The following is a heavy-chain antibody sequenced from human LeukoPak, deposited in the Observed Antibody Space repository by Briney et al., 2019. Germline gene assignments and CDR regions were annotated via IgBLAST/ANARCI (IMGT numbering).Heavy chain of an antibody. CDR3: AKFGPKNACDI. CDR1: GFTFDDYA. Sequence: GGSLRLSCAASGFTFDDYAMHWVRQAPGKGLEWVSGISWNSGSIGYADSVKGRFTISRDNAKNSLYLQMNSLRAEDTALYYCAKFGPKNACDIWGQGTMVTVSS. CDR2: ISWNSGSI. V-gene: IGHV3-9*01. D-gene: IGHD3-10*01. J-gene: IGHJ3*02.